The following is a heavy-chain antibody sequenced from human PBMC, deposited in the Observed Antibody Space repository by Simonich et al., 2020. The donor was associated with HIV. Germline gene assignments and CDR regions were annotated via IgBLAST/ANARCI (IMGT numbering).Heavy chain of an antibody. V-gene: IGHV4-34*01. J-gene: IGHJ4*02. CDR1: GGSFSGYY. Sequence: QVQLQQWGAGLLKPSETLSLTCAVYGGSFSGYYWSGIRRPPGKGLEWIGKNNHSGSTNNNPSLKRRVTISVDTSKNQFSLKLSSVTAADTAVYFCARRHPTTVTTPYFDYWGQGTLVTVSS. CDR2: NNHSGST. D-gene: IGHD4-17*01. CDR3: ARRHPTTVTTPYFDY.